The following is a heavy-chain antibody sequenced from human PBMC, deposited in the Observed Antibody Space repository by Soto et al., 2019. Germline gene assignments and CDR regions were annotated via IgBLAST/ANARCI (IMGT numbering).Heavy chain of an antibody. Sequence: QVQLQESGPGLVKPSQTLSLTCTVSGGSISSGGYYWSWIRQHPGKGLEWIGYIYYSGSTYYNPSLKSRVTLSVDTSKNQFSLKLSSVTAADTAVYYCAGGDYYDSSGSLGMDVWGQGTTVTVSS. CDR2: IYYSGST. V-gene: IGHV4-31*03. D-gene: IGHD3-22*01. CDR1: GGSISSGGYY. J-gene: IGHJ6*02. CDR3: AGGDYYDSSGSLGMDV.